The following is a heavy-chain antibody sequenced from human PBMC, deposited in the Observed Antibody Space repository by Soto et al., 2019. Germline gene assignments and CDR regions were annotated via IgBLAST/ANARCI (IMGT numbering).Heavy chain of an antibody. CDR2: IWYDGSNK. CDR1: GFTFSNYG. J-gene: IGHJ4*02. Sequence: QVQLVESGGGVVQPGRSLRLSCAASGFTFSNYGMNWVRQAPGNGLEWVALIWYDGSNKYYADSVKGRFTISRDNSKNTLYLQMNSLRAEDTAVYYCAKGIMTTVTTPVDYWGQGTLVTVSS. V-gene: IGHV3-33*06. CDR3: AKGIMTTVTTPVDY. D-gene: IGHD4-17*01.